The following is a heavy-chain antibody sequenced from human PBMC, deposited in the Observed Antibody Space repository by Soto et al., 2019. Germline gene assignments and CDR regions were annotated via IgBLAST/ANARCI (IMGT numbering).Heavy chain of an antibody. J-gene: IGHJ4*02. D-gene: IGHD3-22*01. CDR3: AQDTYYHDTSGYYTFDY. CDR1: GLTFSSYG. CDR2: ISYDGRNK. Sequence: GGSLRLSCAASGLTFSSYGMHWVRQAPGRGLEWVAGISYDGRNKYYVDSVKGRFTISRDNSKNTLDLQMNSLRVGDTAVFYCAQDTYYHDTSGYYTFDYWGQGALVTVSS. V-gene: IGHV3-30*18.